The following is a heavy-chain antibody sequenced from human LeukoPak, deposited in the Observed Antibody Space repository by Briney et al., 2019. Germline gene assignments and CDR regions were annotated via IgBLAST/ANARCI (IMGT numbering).Heavy chain of an antibody. J-gene: IGHJ4*02. D-gene: IGHD3-22*01. CDR2: INSDGSST. V-gene: IGHV3-74*01. CDR1: GFTFNSYW. CDR3: ARSTRRYSYDSSGYYHPDDFDY. Sequence: PGGSLRLSCAASGFTFNSYWMHWVRQAPAKGLVWVSRINSDGSSTNYADSVKGRFTISRDNAKNTLFLQMNSLRDEDTAVYYCARSTRRYSYDSSGYYHPDDFDYWGQGTLVTVSS.